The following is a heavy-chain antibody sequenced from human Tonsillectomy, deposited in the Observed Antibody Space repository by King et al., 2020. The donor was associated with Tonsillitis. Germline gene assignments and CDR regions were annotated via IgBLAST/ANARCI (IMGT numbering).Heavy chain of an antibody. CDR1: GFTFSSYD. CDR3: ARRDGDSDAFDI. J-gene: IGHJ3*02. D-gene: IGHD4-17*01. CDR2: IGTAGDT. V-gene: IGHV3-13*01. Sequence: VQLVESGGGLVQPGGSLRLSCAASGFTFSSYDMHWVRQATGKGLEWVSAIGTAGDTYYPGSVNGRFTISRENAKNSLYLQMNSLRAGDTAVYYCARRDGDSDAFDIWGQGTMVTVSS.